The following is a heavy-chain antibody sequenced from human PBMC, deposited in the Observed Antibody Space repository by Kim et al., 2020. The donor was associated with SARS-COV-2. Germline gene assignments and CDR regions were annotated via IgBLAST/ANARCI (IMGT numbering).Heavy chain of an antibody. Sequence: PAYAQGFTGRFVFSLDTSVNTAYLQISSLKAEDTAVYFCARDKPGDQAFDSWGQGTLVTVSS. J-gene: IGHJ4*02. CDR2: P. D-gene: IGHD7-27*01. V-gene: IGHV7-4-1*02. CDR3: ARDKPGDQAFDS.